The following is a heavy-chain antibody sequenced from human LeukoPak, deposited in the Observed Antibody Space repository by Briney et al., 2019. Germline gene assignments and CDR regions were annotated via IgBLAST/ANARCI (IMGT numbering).Heavy chain of an antibody. CDR2: ISSSSNYI. J-gene: IGHJ4*02. CDR3: ARVPHAMVRGVIITEFYFDY. V-gene: IGHV3-21*01. CDR1: GLTFSSYS. D-gene: IGHD3-10*01. Sequence: GGSLRLSCAASGLTFSSYSMNWVRQAPGKGLEWVSSISSSSNYIYYADSVKGRFTISRDNAKNSLYLQMNSLRAEDTAVYYCARVPHAMVRGVIITEFYFDYWGQGTLVTVSS.